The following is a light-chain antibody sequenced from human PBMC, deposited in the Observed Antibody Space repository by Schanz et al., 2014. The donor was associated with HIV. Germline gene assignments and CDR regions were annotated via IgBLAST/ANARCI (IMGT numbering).Light chain of an antibody. J-gene: IGKJ2*01. V-gene: IGKV1-5*03. CDR1: QSISNW. CDR2: RAS. CDR3: QQSNSFPYT. Sequence: DTQMTQSPSTLSASVGDRVTITCRASQSISNWLAWYQQKPGKAPKILIYRASTLESGVPSRFSGSGSGTEFTLTISGLRPEDFATYYCQQSNSFPYTFGQGTYLHVK.